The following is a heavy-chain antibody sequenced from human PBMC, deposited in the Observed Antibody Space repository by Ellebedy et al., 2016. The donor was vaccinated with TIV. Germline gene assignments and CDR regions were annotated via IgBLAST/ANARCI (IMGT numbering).Heavy chain of an antibody. Sequence: SQTLSLTCXISGDSVSSNTATWNWIRQSPSRGLEWLGRTYYRSKWYSDYASSVKSRITVNADTSMSQVSLHLNSVSPEDTAVYYCARSAYYMEWLDPWGQGTLVTVSS. D-gene: IGHD2/OR15-2a*01. CDR3: ARSAYYMEWLDP. J-gene: IGHJ5*02. CDR1: GDSVSSNTAT. CDR2: TYYRSKWYS. V-gene: IGHV6-1*01.